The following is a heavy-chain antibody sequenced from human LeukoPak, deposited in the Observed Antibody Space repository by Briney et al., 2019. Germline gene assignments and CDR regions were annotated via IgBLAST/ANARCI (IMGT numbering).Heavy chain of an antibody. D-gene: IGHD6-19*01. CDR2: INPSGGTT. CDR3: ARVAVAGTFYYYYYMDV. J-gene: IGHJ6*03. Sequence: ASVKVSCKASGYTFTSYYMHWVRQAPGQGLEWMGIINPSGGTTNYAQKFQGRVTMTRDTSTSTVYMELSSLSSEDTAVYYCARVAVAGTFYYYYYMDVWGKGTTVTVSS. V-gene: IGHV1-46*01. CDR1: GYTFTSYY.